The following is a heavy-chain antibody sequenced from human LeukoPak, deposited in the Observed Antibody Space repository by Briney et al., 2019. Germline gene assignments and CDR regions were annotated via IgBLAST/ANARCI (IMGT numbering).Heavy chain of an antibody. CDR1: GFTFSSYW. CDR2: IKQDGSEK. V-gene: IGHV3-7*01. D-gene: IGHD2-21*02. CDR3: ARWAVLAYCGGDCYSALYYFDY. J-gene: IGHJ4*02. Sequence: GGSLRLSCAASGFTFSSYWMSWVRQAPGKGLEWVANIKQDGSEKYYVDSVKGRFTISRDNAKNSLYVQMNSLRAEDTAVYYCARWAVLAYCGGDCYSALYYFDYWGQGTLVTVSS.